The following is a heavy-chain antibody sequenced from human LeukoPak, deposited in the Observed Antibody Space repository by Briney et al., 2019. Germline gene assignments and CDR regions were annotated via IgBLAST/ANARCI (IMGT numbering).Heavy chain of an antibody. J-gene: IGHJ4*02. CDR1: GGSFSGYY. CDR3: ARNRRGIFGVVKYYFDY. CDR2: INHSGST. V-gene: IGHV4-34*01. Sequence: SETLSLTCAVYGGSFSGYYWSWIRQPSGKGLEWIGEINHSGSTNYNPSLKSRVTISVDTSKNQFSLKLSSVTAADTAVYYCARNRRGIFGVVKYYFDYWGQGTLVTVSS. D-gene: IGHD3-3*01.